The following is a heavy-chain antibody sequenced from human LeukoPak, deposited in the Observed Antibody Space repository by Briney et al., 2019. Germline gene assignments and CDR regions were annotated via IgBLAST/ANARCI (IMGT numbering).Heavy chain of an antibody. V-gene: IGHV1-18*01. CDR2: IRVYNGDT. D-gene: IGHD3-22*01. Sequence: GASVKVSCKPSGYTFTSYGISWVRQAPGQGLEWMGWIRVYNGDTNYAQKLQGRVTMTTDTSTSTAYMELRSLRSDDTAVYYCARALPHTYYYDSSGYWPLDYWGQGTLVTVSS. J-gene: IGHJ4*02. CDR1: GYTFTSYG. CDR3: ARALPHTYYYDSSGYWPLDY.